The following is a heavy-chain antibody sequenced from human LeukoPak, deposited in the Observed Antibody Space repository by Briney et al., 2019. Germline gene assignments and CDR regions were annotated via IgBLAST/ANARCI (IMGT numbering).Heavy chain of an antibody. V-gene: IGHV4-38-2*02. D-gene: IGHD6-19*01. CDR2: MYHGGIT. J-gene: IGHJ5*02. CDR3: ARGGDVSSGWYQPNWFDP. Sequence: SETLSLTCTVSGYSINSGYYWDWIRQPPGKGLEWIGSMYHGGITYYSPFLRSRVTISVDTSKNQFSLKLSSVTAADTAVYYCARGGDVSSGWYQPNWFDPWGQGTLVTVSS. CDR1: GYSINSGYY.